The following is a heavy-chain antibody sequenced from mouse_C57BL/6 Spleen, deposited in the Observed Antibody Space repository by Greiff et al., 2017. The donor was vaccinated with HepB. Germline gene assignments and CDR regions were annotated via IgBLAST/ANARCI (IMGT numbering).Heavy chain of an antibody. CDR3: ATFYYGSSYGAMDY. CDR2: IDPSDSET. CDR1: GYTFTSYW. J-gene: IGHJ4*01. V-gene: IGHV1-52*01. D-gene: IGHD1-1*01. Sequence: QVQLQQSGAELVRPGSSVKLSCKASGYTFTSYWMHWVKQRPIQGLEWIGNIDPSDSETHYNQKFKDKATLTVDKSSSTAYMQFSSLTSEDSAVYYCATFYYGSSYGAMDYWGQGTSVTVSS.